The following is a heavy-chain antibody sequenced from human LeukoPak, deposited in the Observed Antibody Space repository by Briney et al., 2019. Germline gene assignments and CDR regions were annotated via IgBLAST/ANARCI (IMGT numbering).Heavy chain of an antibody. CDR2: IYYSGCT. Sequence: SETLSLTCTVSGGSISSYYWGWIRQPPGKGLGWIGNIYYSGCTNYNPSLKSRVTISVDTSKNQFSLKLSSVTAADTAVYYCTRGSIAYYYMDVWGKGTTVTISS. V-gene: IGHV4-59*01. J-gene: IGHJ6*03. CDR3: TRGSIAYYYMDV. D-gene: IGHD3-22*01. CDR1: GGSISSYY.